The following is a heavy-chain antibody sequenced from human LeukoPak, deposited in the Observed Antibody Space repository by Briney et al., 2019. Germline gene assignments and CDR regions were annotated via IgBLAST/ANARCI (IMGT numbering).Heavy chain of an antibody. J-gene: IGHJ4*02. CDR2: IYYSGST. Sequence: SETLSLTCTVSGGSISSYYWSWIRQPPGKGLEWIGYIYYSGSTNYNPSLKSRVTKSVDTSKNQFSLKLSSVTAADTAVYYCARQGENGEYYFDYWGQGTLVTVSS. D-gene: IGHD3-10*01. V-gene: IGHV4-59*08. CDR1: GGSISSYY. CDR3: ARQGENGEYYFDY.